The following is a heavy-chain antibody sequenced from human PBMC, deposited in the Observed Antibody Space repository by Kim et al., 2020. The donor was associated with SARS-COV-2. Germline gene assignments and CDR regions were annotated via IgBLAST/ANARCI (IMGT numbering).Heavy chain of an antibody. D-gene: IGHD2-15*01. CDR2: INPNSGGT. J-gene: IGHJ4*02. CDR1: GYTFTGYY. V-gene: IGHV1-2*06. Sequence: ASVKVSCKASGYTFTGYYMYWVRQAPGQGLEWMGRINPNSGGTNYAQKFQGRVTMTRDTSISTAYMELSRLRSDDTAVYYCARARCSGGSCYIRYYFDYWGQGTLVTVSS. CDR3: ARARCSGGSCYIRYYFDY.